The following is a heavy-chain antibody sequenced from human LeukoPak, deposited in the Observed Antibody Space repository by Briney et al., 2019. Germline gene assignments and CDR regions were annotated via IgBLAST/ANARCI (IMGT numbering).Heavy chain of an antibody. CDR1: GFTFSSYG. J-gene: IGHJ6*03. CDR3: AKGGGYEAQYYYYYLDA. V-gene: IGHV3-30*02. CDR2: IRYDGSNK. Sequence: GGSLRLSCAASGFTFSSYGMYWVRQAPGKGLEWVAFIRYDGSNKYYADSVKGRFTISRDNSKNTLYLQMKSLRAEDTAVYYCAKGGGYEAQYYYYYLDAWGKGTTVTISS. D-gene: IGHD5-12*01.